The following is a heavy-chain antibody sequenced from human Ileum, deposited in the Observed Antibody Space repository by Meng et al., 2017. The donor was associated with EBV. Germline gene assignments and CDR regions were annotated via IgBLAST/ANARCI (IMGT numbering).Heavy chain of an antibody. CDR3: ASHRPFGEWYSLDH. V-gene: IGHV4-39*01. CDR2: VYFTGST. J-gene: IGHJ4*02. CDR1: GGSLSSTRSY. D-gene: IGHD3-10*01. Sequence: QLEEWGPELVKPSDTLSLTCSVSGGSLSSTRSYWGWVRQPPGKGLEWIGTVYFTGSTYYNPSLKSRVSISVDTSKNQFSLELNSVTAADTAVYYCASHRPFGEWYSLDHWGQGTLVTVSS.